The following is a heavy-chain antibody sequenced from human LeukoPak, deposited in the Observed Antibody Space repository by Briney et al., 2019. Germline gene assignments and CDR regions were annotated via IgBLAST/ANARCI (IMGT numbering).Heavy chain of an antibody. D-gene: IGHD4-11*01. CDR1: GYSIRSGDY. CDR3: AINRSLTTTPGFDH. V-gene: IGHV4-38-2*01. J-gene: IGHJ4*02. Sequence: SETLSLTCAVSGYSIRSGDYWGWIRQSPGKGLEWIGSIYHSGSTHYNPSLKSRVTISADTSKNQFSLMLSSVTAADTAVYYCAINRSLTTTPGFDHWGQGTLVTVSS. CDR2: IYHSGST.